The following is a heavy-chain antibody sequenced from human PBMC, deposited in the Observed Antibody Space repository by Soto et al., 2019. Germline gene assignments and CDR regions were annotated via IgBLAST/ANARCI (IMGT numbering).Heavy chain of an antibody. D-gene: IGHD3-22*01. J-gene: IGHJ4*02. V-gene: IGHV1-18*01. Sequence: QDQLVQSGAEVKKPGASVKVSCKASGYTFTDYGISWVRQAPGQGLEWMGWISGYNGDTKYAQKVQGRVTMTIDTSTTTAHMELRSLRSDDTAMYYCARDIGLYYYDSSGYYFDYWGQGTLVTVSS. CDR2: ISGYNGDT. CDR3: ARDIGLYYYDSSGYYFDY. CDR1: GYTFTDYG.